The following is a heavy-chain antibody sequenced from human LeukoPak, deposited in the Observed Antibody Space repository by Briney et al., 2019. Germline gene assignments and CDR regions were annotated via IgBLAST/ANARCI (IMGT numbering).Heavy chain of an antibody. Sequence: GGSLRLSCAASGFIFNSYAMTWVRQAPGKGLEWVSTISGDAIRTSYADSVKGRLTISRDNSETTVFLQMNSPRAEDTAIYYCAKGILRSPSYFDSWGQGTPVTVSS. V-gene: IGHV3-23*01. CDR3: AKGILRSPSYFDS. D-gene: IGHD4-17*01. CDR2: ISGDAIRT. CDR1: GFIFNSYA. J-gene: IGHJ4*02.